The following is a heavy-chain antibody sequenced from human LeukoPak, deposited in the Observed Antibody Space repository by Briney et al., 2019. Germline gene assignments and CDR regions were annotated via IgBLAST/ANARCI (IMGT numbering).Heavy chain of an antibody. D-gene: IGHD6-13*01. CDR3: ARDRAAAEGG. V-gene: IGHV3-21*01. CDR2: ISSSSSYI. J-gene: IGHJ4*02. Sequence: GGSPRLSCAASGFTFSSYSMNWVRQAPGKGLEWVSSISSSSSYIYYADSVKGRFTISRDNAKNSLYLQMNSLRAEDTAVYYCARDRAAAEGGWGQGTLVTVSS. CDR1: GFTFSSYS.